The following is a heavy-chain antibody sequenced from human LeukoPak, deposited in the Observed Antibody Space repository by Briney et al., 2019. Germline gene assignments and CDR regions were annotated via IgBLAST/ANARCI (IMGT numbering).Heavy chain of an antibody. CDR2: IYYSGST. V-gene: IGHV4-30-4*08. CDR1: GGSISSGDYY. CDR3: GRAIAVAGTWVDY. D-gene: IGHD6-19*01. Sequence: SETLSLTCTVSGGSISSGDYYWSWIRQPPGKGLEWIGYIYYSGSTYYNPSLKSRVTISVDTSKNQFSLKLSSVTAADTAVYYCGRAIAVAGTWVDYWGQGTLVTVSS. J-gene: IGHJ4*02.